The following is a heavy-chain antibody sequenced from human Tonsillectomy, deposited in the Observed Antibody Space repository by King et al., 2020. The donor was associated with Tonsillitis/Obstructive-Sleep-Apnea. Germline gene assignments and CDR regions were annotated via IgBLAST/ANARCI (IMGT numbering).Heavy chain of an antibody. Sequence: VQLVESGGGVVPPGTSLGLSCAVSGFTVSSYTMYWVRPAPGKGLEWVAILSYDGSNKWYADSVKGRFTISRDNSKNTLYLQMNSLRAEDTAVYYCARAGAQQLVRYYFDYWGQGTLVTVSS. CDR3: ARAGAQQLVRYYFDY. CDR2: LSYDGSNK. CDR1: GFTVSSYT. V-gene: IGHV3-30*01. D-gene: IGHD6-13*01. J-gene: IGHJ4*02.